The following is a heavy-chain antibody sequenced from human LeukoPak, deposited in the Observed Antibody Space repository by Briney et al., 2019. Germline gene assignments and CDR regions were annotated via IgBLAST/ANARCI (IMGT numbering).Heavy chain of an antibody. Sequence: PSQTLFLTCTVSGGSISSGDYYWSWIRQPPGKGLEWIGYIYYSGSTYYNPSLKSRVTISVDTSKNQFSLKLSSVTAADTAVYYCQRGAGEDYFDYWGQGTLVTVSS. V-gene: IGHV4-30-4*01. J-gene: IGHJ4*02. CDR1: GGSISSGDYY. CDR3: QRGAGEDYFDY. CDR2: IYYSGST. D-gene: IGHD4/OR15-4a*01.